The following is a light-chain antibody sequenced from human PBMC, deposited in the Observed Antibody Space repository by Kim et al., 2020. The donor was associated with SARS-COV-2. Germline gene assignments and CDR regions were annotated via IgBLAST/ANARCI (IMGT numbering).Light chain of an antibody. CDR1: NIGSKS. J-gene: IGLJ1*01. V-gene: IGLV3-21*04. CDR3: QVWDSSSDHREV. Sequence: SYELTQPPSVSVAPGKTARITCGGNNIGSKSVHWYQQKPGQAPVLVIYYDSDRPSGIPERFSGSNSGNTATLTISRVEAGDEADYYCQVWDSSSDHREVFGTGTQLTVL. CDR2: YDS.